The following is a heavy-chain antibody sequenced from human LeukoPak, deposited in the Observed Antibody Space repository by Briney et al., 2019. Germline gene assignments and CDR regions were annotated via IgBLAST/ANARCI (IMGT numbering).Heavy chain of an antibody. CDR1: RFTFDEYG. J-gene: IGHJ3*01. CDR2: INWNGRSI. V-gene: IGHV3-20*04. Sequence: GGSLRLSCAASRFTFDEYGMSWVRHTAGKGLEWVSGINWNGRSIGYADSVKGRFTVSRDNAKSSLYLQMNSLRAEDTALYYCARAYGKWNDVYFYAFDLWGQGTMVTVSS. CDR3: ARAYGKWNDVYFYAFDL. D-gene: IGHD1-20*01.